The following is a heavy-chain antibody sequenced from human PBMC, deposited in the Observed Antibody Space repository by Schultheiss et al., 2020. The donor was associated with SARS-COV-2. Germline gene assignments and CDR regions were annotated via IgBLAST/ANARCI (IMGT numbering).Heavy chain of an antibody. D-gene: IGHD5-24*01. Sequence: GESLKISCAASGFTFSSYAMSWVRQAPGKGLEWVSTISGSGGSTYYAESVKGRLTISRDNSRNTLYLQLNSLGAEDTALYYCARNRRMATKKDAFDIWGQGTMVTVSS. CDR3: ARNRRMATKKDAFDI. J-gene: IGHJ3*02. CDR1: GFTFSSYA. V-gene: IGHV3-23*01. CDR2: ISGSGGST.